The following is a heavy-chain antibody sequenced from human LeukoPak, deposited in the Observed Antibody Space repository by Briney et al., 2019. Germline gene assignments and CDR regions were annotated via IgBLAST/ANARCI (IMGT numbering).Heavy chain of an antibody. CDR3: ARGAYQLLSPERNWFDP. Sequence: SETLSLTCTVSGGSIRSGGYYWSWIRQHPGKGLEWIGYIYYSGSTYYNPSLKSRVTISVDTSKNQTSLKLSSVTAADTAVYYCARGAYQLLSPERNWFDPWGQGTLVTVSS. V-gene: IGHV4-31*03. CDR2: IYYSGST. J-gene: IGHJ5*02. D-gene: IGHD2-2*01. CDR1: GGSIRSGGYY.